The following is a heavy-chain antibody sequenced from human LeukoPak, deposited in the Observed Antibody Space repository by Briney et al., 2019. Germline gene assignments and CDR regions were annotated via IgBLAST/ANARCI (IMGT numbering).Heavy chain of an antibody. D-gene: IGHD4-23*01. CDR3: PRRPMAVVVEGKNSFAS. CDR1: GGSISSSSYY. J-gene: IGHJ5*01. CDR2: IFYSGIL. Sequence: PSETLSLTCTVSGGSISSSSYYWGWVRQPPGSGLEWIGSIFYSGILYYSPSLKSRVTISVDTSKNQFSLKLTSVTAADTAVYSCPRRPMAVVVEGKNSFASWGKEPWSPSPQ. V-gene: IGHV4-39*01.